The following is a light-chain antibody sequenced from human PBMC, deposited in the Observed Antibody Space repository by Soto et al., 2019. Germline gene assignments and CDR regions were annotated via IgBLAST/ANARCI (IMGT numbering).Light chain of an antibody. CDR1: QTISSW. J-gene: IGKJ5*01. V-gene: IGKV1-5*03. CDR2: KAS. CDR3: PLYTQYSVT. Sequence: EIRMSMSPSALSGSVGDRVTITCRASQTISSWLAWYQQKPGKAPKLLIYKASSLQSGVPSRFSGSGSGTEFTLTITILQPDDFATYYCPLYTQYSVTSGQGTRLEIK.